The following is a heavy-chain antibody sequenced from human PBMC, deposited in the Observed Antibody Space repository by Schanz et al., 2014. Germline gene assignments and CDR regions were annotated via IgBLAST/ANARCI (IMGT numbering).Heavy chain of an antibody. J-gene: IGHJ4*02. CDR2: IGYLGDT. D-gene: IGHD1-1*01. V-gene: IGHV3-13*01. Sequence: VQLLQFGGGLVQPGGSLRLSCAASGFTLSNSDMHWVRQGTGKGLEWVSTIGYLGDTYYPDSVKGRFTVSRDSGQNSLYLQMNSLRAGDTAVYYCARGTDWNLHYWGQGALVTVSS. CDR3: ARGTDWNLHY. CDR1: GFTLSNSD.